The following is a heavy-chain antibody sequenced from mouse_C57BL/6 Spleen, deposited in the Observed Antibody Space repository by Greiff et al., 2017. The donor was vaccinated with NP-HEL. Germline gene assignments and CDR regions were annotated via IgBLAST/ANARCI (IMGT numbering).Heavy chain of an antibody. V-gene: IGHV5-9-1*02. CDR2: ISSGGDYI. CDR3: TRDYYGYDGAMDY. Sequence: EVQGVESGEGLVKPGGSLKLSCAASGFTFSSYAMSWVRQTPEKRLEWVAYISSGGDYIYYADTVKGRFTISRDNARNTLYLQMSSLKSEDTAMYYCTRDYYGYDGAMDYWGQGTSVTVSS. D-gene: IGHD2-2*01. CDR1: GFTFSSYA. J-gene: IGHJ4*01.